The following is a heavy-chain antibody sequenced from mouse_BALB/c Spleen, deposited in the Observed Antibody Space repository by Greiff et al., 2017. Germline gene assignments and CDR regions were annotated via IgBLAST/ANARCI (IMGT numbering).Heavy chain of an antibody. CDR1: GFSLTSYG. V-gene: IGHV2-3*01. J-gene: IGHJ2*01. CDR3: TRVTSGFDY. CDR2: IWGDGST. Sequence: VQVVESGPGLVAPSQSLSITCTVSGFSLTSYGVSWVRQPPGKGLEWLGVIWGDGSTNYHSALISRLSISNDNSKSQVFLKLNRLQTDDTATYYCTRVTSGFDYWGQGTTLTVSS. D-gene: IGHD2-5*01.